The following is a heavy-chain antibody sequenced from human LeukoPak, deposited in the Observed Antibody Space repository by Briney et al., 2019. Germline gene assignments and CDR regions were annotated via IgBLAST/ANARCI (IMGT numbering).Heavy chain of an antibody. D-gene: IGHD2-15*01. CDR3: ARYCSGGSCYPNDDAFDI. CDR2: IIPIFGTA. CDR1: GGTFSSYA. J-gene: IGHJ3*02. Sequence: ASVKVSCKASGGTFSSYAISWARQAPGQGLEWMGGIIPIFGTANYAQKFQGRVTITADESTSTAYMELSSLRSEDTAVYYCARYCSGGSCYPNDDAFDIWGQGTMVTVSS. V-gene: IGHV1-69*13.